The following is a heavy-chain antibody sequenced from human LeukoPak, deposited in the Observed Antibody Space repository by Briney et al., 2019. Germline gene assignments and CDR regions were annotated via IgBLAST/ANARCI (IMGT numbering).Heavy chain of an antibody. D-gene: IGHD2-15*01. Sequence: PGGSLRLSCAASGFTFSSYAMNWVRQAPGKGLEWISYISSSSSTIYYADSVKGRFTISRDNAKNSLYLQMNSLRAEDTAVYYCARDQSSGAKGGWGQGTLVTVSS. J-gene: IGHJ4*02. V-gene: IGHV3-48*04. CDR1: GFTFSSYA. CDR3: ARDQSSGAKGG. CDR2: ISSSSSTI.